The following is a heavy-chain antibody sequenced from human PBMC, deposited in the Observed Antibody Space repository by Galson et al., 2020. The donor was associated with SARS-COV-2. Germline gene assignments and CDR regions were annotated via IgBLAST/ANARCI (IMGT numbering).Heavy chain of an antibody. CDR2: LLASGDT. V-gene: IGHV4-61*02. J-gene: IGHJ5*02. D-gene: IGHD3-10*01. CDR3: ARALFPVGSGMNWFDP. CDR1: GGSISSGDFY. Sequence: SETLSLTCTVSGGSISSGDFYWSWIRQPAGRGLEWIGRLLASGDTNYNPSLKSRVTMSLDRSKNQFSLRLSSVTAADTAIYYCARALFPVGSGMNWFDPWGQGTLVTVSS.